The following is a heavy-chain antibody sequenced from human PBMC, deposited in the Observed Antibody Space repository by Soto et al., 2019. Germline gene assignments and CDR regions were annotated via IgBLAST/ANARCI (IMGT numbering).Heavy chain of an antibody. CDR3: AEDIRGDGLRSAFDI. Sequence: GGSLRLSCAASGFTFSSYAMHWVRQAPGKGLEWVAVISYDGSNKYYADSVKGRFTISRDNSKNTLYLQMNSLRAEDTALYYCAEDIRGDGLRSAFDIWGQGTMVTVSS. CDR1: GFTFSSYA. J-gene: IGHJ3*02. D-gene: IGHD4-17*01. CDR2: ISYDGSNK. V-gene: IGHV3-30-3*02.